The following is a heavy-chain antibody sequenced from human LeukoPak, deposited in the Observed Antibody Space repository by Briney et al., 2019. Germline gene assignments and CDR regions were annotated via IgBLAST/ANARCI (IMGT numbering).Heavy chain of an antibody. CDR3: VRMNYVSSGWGAPFDH. CDR2: IRSSGSTI. D-gene: IGHD1-7*01. Sequence: GGSLRLSCAASGFTFSSYSMNWVRRAPGKWLEWLSYIRSSGSTIYYADSVKGRFTISRDNAKNSLYLQMNSLRAEDTALYYCVRMNYVSSGWGAPFDHWGQGTLVTVSS. V-gene: IGHV3-48*04. CDR1: GFTFSSYS. J-gene: IGHJ4*02.